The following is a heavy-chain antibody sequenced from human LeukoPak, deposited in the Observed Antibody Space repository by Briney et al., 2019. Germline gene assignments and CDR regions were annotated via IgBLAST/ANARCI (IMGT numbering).Heavy chain of an antibody. CDR1: GGSISSYY. Sequence: SETLSLTCTVSGGSISSYYWSWIRQPPGKGLEWIGYIYYSGSTNYNPSLKSRVTISVDTSKNQFSLKLSSVTAADTAVYYCARAKRAFDYWGQGTLVTVSS. CDR3: ARAKRAFDY. CDR2: IYYSGST. V-gene: IGHV4-59*01. J-gene: IGHJ4*02.